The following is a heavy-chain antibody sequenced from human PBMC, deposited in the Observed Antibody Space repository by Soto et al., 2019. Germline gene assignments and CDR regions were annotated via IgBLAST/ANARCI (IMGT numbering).Heavy chain of an antibody. D-gene: IGHD3-22*01. V-gene: IGHV1-3*01. Sequence: GASVKVSCKASGYTFTSYAMHWVRQAPGQRLEWMGWINAGNGNTKYSQKFQGRVTITRDTSASTAYMELGSLRSEDTAVYYCARPLRLASSGYPLAYWGQGTLVTVSS. CDR2: INAGNGNT. J-gene: IGHJ4*02. CDR3: ARPLRLASSGYPLAY. CDR1: GYTFTSYA.